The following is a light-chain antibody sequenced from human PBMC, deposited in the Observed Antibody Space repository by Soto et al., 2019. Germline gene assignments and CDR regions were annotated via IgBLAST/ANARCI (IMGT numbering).Light chain of an antibody. V-gene: IGLV2-14*02. J-gene: IGLJ1*01. CDR1: SSDVGSYNL. CDR3: SSYTNSSTY. CDR2: EGS. Sequence: SVLTQPASVSGSPGQSITISCTGTSSDVGSYNLVSWYQQHPGKAPKLMIYEGSKRPSGVSNRFSGSKSGNTASLTISGLQAEDEGDYYCSSYTNSSTYFGTGTKVTVL.